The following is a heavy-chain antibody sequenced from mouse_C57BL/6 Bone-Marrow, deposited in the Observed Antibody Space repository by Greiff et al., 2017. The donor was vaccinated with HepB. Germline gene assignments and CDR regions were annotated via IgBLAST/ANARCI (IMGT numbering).Heavy chain of an antibody. CDR2: IYPGDGDT. D-gene: IGHD2-4*01. J-gene: IGHJ3*01. CDR1: GYAFSSSW. CDR3: AKYDYDGFAY. V-gene: IGHV1-82*01. Sequence: VKVVESGPELVKPGASVKISCKASGYAFSSSWMNWVKQRPGKGLEWIGRIYPGDGDTNYNGKFKGKATLTADKSSSTAYMQLSSLTSEDSAVYFCAKYDYDGFAYWGQGTLVTVSA.